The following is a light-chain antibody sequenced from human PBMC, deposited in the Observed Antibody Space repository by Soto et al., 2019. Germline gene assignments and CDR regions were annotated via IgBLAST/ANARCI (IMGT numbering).Light chain of an antibody. J-gene: IGKJ1*01. CDR1: QSVSSSY. V-gene: IGKV3-20*01. CDR2: GAS. CDR3: QQYGSSPWT. Sequence: EIVLTQSPGTLPLSPGERATLSCRASQSVSSSYLAWYQQKPGQAPRLLLYGASNRATGIPDRFSGSGSGTDFTLTISRLEPEDFAVYYCQQYGSSPWTFGQGTKVEIK.